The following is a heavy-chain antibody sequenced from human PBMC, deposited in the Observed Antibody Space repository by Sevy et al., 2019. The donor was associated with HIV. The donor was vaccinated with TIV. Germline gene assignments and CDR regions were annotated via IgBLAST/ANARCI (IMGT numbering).Heavy chain of an antibody. CDR3: AKDLAGPGRRYFDY. CDR2: IRYDGSDK. CDR1: GFTFSNFG. D-gene: IGHD6-13*01. Sequence: GESLKISCTASGFTFSNFGMHWVRQVPGKGLEWVTFIRYDGSDKYYAASVKGRFTISRYDSKNTLYLQMDSLRAEDTAIYYCAKDLAGPGRRYFDYWRQGTLVTVSS. J-gene: IGHJ4*02. V-gene: IGHV3-30*02.